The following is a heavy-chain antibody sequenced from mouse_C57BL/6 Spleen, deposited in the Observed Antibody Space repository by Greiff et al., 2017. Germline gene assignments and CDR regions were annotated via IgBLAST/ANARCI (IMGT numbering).Heavy chain of an antibody. CDR3: TRSPIYDGYWAGFAY. Sequence: EVKLVESGTVLARPGASVKLSCKTSGYTFTSYWMHWVKQRPGQGLEWIGAIYPGNSDTSYNQKFKGKAKLTAVTSASTAYMELSSLTNVDAAVYYCTRSPIYDGYWAGFAYWGQGTLVTVSA. J-gene: IGHJ3*01. V-gene: IGHV1-5*01. CDR2: IYPGNSDT. D-gene: IGHD2-3*01. CDR1: GYTFTSYW.